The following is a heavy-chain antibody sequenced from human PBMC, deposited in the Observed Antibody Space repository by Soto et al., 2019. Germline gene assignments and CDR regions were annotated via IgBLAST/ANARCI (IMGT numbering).Heavy chain of an antibody. CDR3: AQNSITMIRGVFDY. V-gene: IGHV2-5*02. CDR1: GFSLSTSGVG. D-gene: IGHD3-10*01. Sequence: QITLKESGPTLVKPTQTLTLTCTFSGFSLSTSGVGVGWIRQPPGKALEWLALIYWDDDKRYSPSLKNRLTITKDTSNNQVVLTMTNMDPVDTATYYCAQNSITMIRGVFDYWGQGTLVTVSS. CDR2: IYWDDDK. J-gene: IGHJ4*02.